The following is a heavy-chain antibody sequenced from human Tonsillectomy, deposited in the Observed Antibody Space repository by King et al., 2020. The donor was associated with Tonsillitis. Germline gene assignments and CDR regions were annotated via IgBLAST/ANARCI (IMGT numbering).Heavy chain of an antibody. J-gene: IGHJ4*02. CDR1: GFTFSSYG. CDR2: ISYDGSNK. D-gene: IGHD3-3*01. Sequence: VQLVESGGGVVQPGRSLRLSCAASGFTFSSYGMHWVRQAPGKGLEWVAVISYDGSNKYYADSVKGRFTISRDNSKNTLYLQINSLRAEDTAVYYCATSGYDFWSGYYLGYWGQGTLVTVSS. V-gene: IGHV3-30*03. CDR3: ATSGYDFWSGYYLGY.